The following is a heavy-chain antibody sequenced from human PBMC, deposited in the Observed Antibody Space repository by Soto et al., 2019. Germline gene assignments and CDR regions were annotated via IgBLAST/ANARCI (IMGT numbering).Heavy chain of an antibody. CDR2: ISGSGAKT. Sequence: PGGSLGLSCAASGFTFDTYAMSWVRQAPGKGLEWVSAISGSGAKTYYADSVKGRFTISRDNPKNTLYLQMNSLRAEDTAVYHCAKLECSGGSCYSGRLVDYFYYYMDVWGKGTTVTVSS. CDR3: AKLECSGGSCYSGRLVDYFYYYMDV. CDR1: GFTFDTYA. D-gene: IGHD2-15*01. V-gene: IGHV3-23*01. J-gene: IGHJ6*03.